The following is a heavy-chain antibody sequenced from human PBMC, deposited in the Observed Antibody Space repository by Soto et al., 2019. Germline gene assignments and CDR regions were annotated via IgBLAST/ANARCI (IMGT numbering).Heavy chain of an antibody. Sequence: GESLKISCKGSGYSFTSYWIGWVRQMPGKGLEWMGIIYPGDSDTRYSPSFQGQVTISADKSISTAYLQWSSLKASDTAMYYCARVQSPYSGSDYTEGAQYYYYYGMDVWGQGTTVTVSS. CDR1: GYSFTSYW. V-gene: IGHV5-51*01. J-gene: IGHJ6*02. CDR2: IYPGDSDT. D-gene: IGHD1-26*01. CDR3: ARVQSPYSGSDYTEGAQYYYYYGMDV.